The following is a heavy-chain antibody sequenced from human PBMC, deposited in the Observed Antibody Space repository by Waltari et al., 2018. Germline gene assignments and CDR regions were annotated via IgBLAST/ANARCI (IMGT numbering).Heavy chain of an antibody. CDR1: GGSISSYY. D-gene: IGHD3-22*01. J-gene: IGHJ6*02. Sequence: QVQLQESGPGLVKPSETLSLTCTVSGGSISSYYWSWLRQPPGKGLEWIGYIYYSGSTNYNPSLKSRVTISVDTSKNQFSLKLSSVTAADTAVYYCARVGGYYYFRYYYGMDVWGQGTTVTVSS. CDR3: ARVGGYYYFRYYYGMDV. CDR2: IYYSGST. V-gene: IGHV4-59*01.